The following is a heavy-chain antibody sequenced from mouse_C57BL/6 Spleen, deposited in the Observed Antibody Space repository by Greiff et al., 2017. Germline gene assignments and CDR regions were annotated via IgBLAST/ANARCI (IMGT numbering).Heavy chain of an antibody. CDR1: GYAFTNYL. V-gene: IGHV1-54*01. D-gene: IGHD2-1*01. CDR2: INPGSGGT. Sequence: QVQLQQSGAELVRPGTSVKVSCKASGYAFTNYLIEWVKQRPGQGLEWIGVINPGSGGTNYNEKFKGKATLTADKSSSTAYMQLSSLTSEDSAVYFCARGGYYGNYVGFAYWGQGTLVTVSA. CDR3: ARGGYYGNYVGFAY. J-gene: IGHJ3*01.